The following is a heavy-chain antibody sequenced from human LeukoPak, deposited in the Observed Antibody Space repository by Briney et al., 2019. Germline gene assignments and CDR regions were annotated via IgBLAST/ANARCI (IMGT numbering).Heavy chain of an antibody. Sequence: GGSLRLSCAASGFTFSSYGMHWVRQAPGKGLEWVALISHDGSNKYFANSVKGRFTISRDNSKNTVYLQMNSLRAEDTAVYYCAKEAGIAAAGLTFNYFDYWGQGTLVTVSS. D-gene: IGHD6-13*01. V-gene: IGHV3-30*18. J-gene: IGHJ4*02. CDR1: GFTFSSYG. CDR3: AKEAGIAAAGLTFNYFDY. CDR2: ISHDGSNK.